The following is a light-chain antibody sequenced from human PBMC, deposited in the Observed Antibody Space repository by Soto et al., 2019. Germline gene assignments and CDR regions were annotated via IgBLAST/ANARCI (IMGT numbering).Light chain of an antibody. J-gene: IGKJ1*01. CDR3: QQYNSYPT. V-gene: IGKV1-5*03. CDR2: KAS. Sequence: DIQMTQSPSTLSASEGDRVTITCRASQSISSWLAWYQQKPGKAPKLLIYKASSLESGVPSRFSGSGSGTDFTLTISSLQPADFATYYCQQYNSYPTFGQGTKVEIK. CDR1: QSISSW.